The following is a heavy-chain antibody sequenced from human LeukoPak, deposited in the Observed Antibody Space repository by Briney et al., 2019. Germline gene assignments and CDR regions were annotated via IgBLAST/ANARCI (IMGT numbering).Heavy chain of an antibody. CDR2: IYYSGST. D-gene: IGHD1-1*01. CDR1: GGSISSSSYY. V-gene: IGHV4-39*07. CDR3: ARVKRTTGTTSYFDY. J-gene: IGHJ4*02. Sequence: PSETLSLTCTVSGGSISSSSYYWGWIRQPPGKGLEWIGSIYYSGSTYYNPSLKSRVTISVDMSKNQFSLKLSSVTAADTAVYYCARVKRTTGTTSYFDYWGQGTLVTVSS.